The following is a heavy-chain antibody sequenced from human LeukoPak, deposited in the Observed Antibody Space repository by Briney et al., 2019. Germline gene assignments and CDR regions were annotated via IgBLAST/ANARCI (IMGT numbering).Heavy chain of an antibody. J-gene: IGHJ4*02. Sequence: GGSLRLSCAASGFTFSSYAMHWVRQAPGKGLEWVAVISYDGSNKYYADSVKGRFTISRDNSKNTLYLQMNSLRAEDTAVYYCARVGPYDFWSATYYFDYWGQGTLVTVSS. CDR2: ISYDGSNK. CDR1: GFTFSSYA. D-gene: IGHD3-3*01. V-gene: IGHV3-30-3*01. CDR3: ARVGPYDFWSATYYFDY.